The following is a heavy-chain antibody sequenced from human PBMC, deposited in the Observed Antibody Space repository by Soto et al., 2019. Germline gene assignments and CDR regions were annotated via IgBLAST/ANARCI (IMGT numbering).Heavy chain of an antibody. CDR2: ISYDGTNK. V-gene: IGHV3-30*18. Sequence: GGSPRLSCAASGFSFRSYGMHWVRQAPGKGLEWVEVISYDGTNKYYADSVKGRSTISRDNSKNTLYLQMNSLRAEDTAVYYCAKGDQQLVRSSYYYYGMDGLGQGTTVAVSS. CDR3: AKGDQQLVRSSYYYYGMDG. D-gene: IGHD6-13*01. CDR1: GFSFRSYG. J-gene: IGHJ6*02.